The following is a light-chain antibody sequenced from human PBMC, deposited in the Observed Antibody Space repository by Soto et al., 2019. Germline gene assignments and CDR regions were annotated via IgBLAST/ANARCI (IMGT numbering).Light chain of an antibody. J-gene: IGKJ5*01. CDR3: QQRSHWPPST. CDR1: QNIGKY. CDR2: DAS. Sequence: EIVLTQSPGTLSLSPGERDTLSGRASQNIGKYLGWYQQKPGQAPRLLIYDASYRATGSPARCSGSGSETDFTLTISSLEPEEFADYYCQQRSHWPPSTFGQGTRLEIK. V-gene: IGKV3-11*01.